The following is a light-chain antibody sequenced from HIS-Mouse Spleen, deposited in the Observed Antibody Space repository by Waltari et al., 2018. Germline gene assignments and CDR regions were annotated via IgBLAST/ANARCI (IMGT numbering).Light chain of an antibody. CDR2: AAS. Sequence: DIQLTQSPSFLSASVADRVTITCLASQGRSSYLAWYQQKPGKAPKLLIYAASTLQSGVPSRFSGSGSVTEFTLTISSLQPEDFATYYCQQLNSYPPTFGQGTKVEIK. CDR1: QGRSSY. J-gene: IGKJ1*01. V-gene: IGKV1-9*01. CDR3: QQLNSYPPT.